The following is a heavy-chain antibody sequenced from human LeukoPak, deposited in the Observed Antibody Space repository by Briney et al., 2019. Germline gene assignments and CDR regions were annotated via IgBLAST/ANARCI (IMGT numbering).Heavy chain of an antibody. CDR1: GGSFNDYY. V-gene: IGHV4-34*01. J-gene: IGHJ3*02. CDR2: INLRGST. CDR3: ARGPYSYDSSGAFDI. D-gene: IGHD3-22*01. Sequence: SETLSLTCAVYGGSFNDYYWNWIRQPPGKGLEWIGEINLRGSTTYNPSLKSRVIISLDESKNQFSLKLSSVTAADTAVYFCARGPYSYDSSGAFDIWGQGTMVTVSS.